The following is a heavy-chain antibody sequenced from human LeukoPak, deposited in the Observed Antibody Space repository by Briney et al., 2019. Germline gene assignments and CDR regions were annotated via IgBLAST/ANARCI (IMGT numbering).Heavy chain of an antibody. D-gene: IGHD5-12*01. V-gene: IGHV3-30*02. CDR3: AKDPGSGYAIDP. CDR2: IRYDGSNK. Sequence: GGSLRLSCAASGFTFSSYGMHWVCRAPGKGLEWVAFIRYDGSNKYYADSVKGRFTISRDNSKNTLYLQMNSLRAEDTAVYYCAKDPGSGYAIDPWGQGTLVTVSS. J-gene: IGHJ5*02. CDR1: GFTFSSYG.